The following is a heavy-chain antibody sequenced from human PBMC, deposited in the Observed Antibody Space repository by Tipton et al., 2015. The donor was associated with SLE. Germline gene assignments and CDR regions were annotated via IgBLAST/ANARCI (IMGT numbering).Heavy chain of an antibody. CDR2: ISYSGST. CDR1: GGSISSYY. Sequence: GLVKPSETLSLTCTVSGGSISSYYWSWIRQPPGKGLEWIGYISYSGSTNYNPSLKSRVTISLDTSKNQFSLKLTSVTASDTAVYLCARDRGGYYFDYWGQGTLVTVSS. CDR3: ARDRGGYYFDY. D-gene: IGHD3-10*01. J-gene: IGHJ4*02. V-gene: IGHV4-59*01.